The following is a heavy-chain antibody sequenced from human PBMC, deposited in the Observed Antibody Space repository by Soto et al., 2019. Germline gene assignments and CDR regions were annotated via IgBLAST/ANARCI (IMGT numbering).Heavy chain of an antibody. J-gene: IGHJ4*02. CDR3: ARGVGARSSNRDH. CDR2: VGNSGDT. Sequence: QVQLQESGPGLVKPSETLSLTCTVSAGSISDYSWALVGQTPGTGLEWIGFVGNSGDTLYNPSLMRRVTISMDKSRNQFSLRLTSVTAADTAGYYCARGVGARSSNRDHLGQGTLVTVSS. V-gene: IGHV4-4*09. CDR1: AGSISDYS. D-gene: IGHD1-26*01.